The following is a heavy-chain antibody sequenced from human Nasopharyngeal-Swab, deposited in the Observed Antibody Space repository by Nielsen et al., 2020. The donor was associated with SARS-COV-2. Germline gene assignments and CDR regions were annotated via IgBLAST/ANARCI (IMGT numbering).Heavy chain of an antibody. V-gene: IGHV5-10-1*01. D-gene: IGHD3-10*01. Sequence: VRQMPGKGLVWMGRIDPTDSNINYSPSFQGHVTISADKSISTAYLHWSSLKASDTAMYYCARLNYYGSGSYFSIDYWGQGTLVTVSS. CDR3: ARLNYYGSGSYFSIDY. J-gene: IGHJ4*02. CDR2: IDPTDSNI.